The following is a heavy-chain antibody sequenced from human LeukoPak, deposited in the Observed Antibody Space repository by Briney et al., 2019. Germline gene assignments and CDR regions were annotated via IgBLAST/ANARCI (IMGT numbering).Heavy chain of an antibody. V-gene: IGHV4-34*01. Sequence: SETLSLTCAVYGGSFSGYYWSWIRQPPGKGLEWIGEINHSGSTNYNPSLKSRVTISVDTSKNQFSLKLSSVTAADTAVYYCARRYYSSGWYGYWGQGTLVTVSS. J-gene: IGHJ4*02. CDR1: GGSFSGYY. D-gene: IGHD6-19*01. CDR3: ARRYYSSGWYGY. CDR2: INHSGST.